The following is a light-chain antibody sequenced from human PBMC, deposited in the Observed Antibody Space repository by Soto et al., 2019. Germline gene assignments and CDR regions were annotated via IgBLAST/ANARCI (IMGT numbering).Light chain of an antibody. J-gene: IGKJ1*01. CDR1: QSINNNY. CDR3: QPYDASPT. CDR2: GAS. V-gene: IGKV3-20*01. Sequence: EIVLTQSPGTLSLSAGERATLSCRASQSINNNYLAWYQQKPGQAPTVLIYGASSRAPGIPDRFSCSGSGTDFTLTISRLEPEDFAVYYCQPYDASPTFGQGTKVEIK.